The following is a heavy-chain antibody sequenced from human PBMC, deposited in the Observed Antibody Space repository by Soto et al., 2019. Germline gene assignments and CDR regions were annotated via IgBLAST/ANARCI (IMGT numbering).Heavy chain of an antibody. D-gene: IGHD6-13*01. CDR3: AKGMSVAAAGTGMDV. Sequence: GGSLRLSCAASGFTFSSYAMSWVRQAPGKGLEWVSAISGSGGSTYYADSVKGRFTISRDNSKNTLYLQMNGLRAEDTAVYYCAKGMSVAAAGTGMDVWGQGTTVTVSS. CDR1: GFTFSSYA. J-gene: IGHJ6*02. CDR2: ISGSGGST. V-gene: IGHV3-23*01.